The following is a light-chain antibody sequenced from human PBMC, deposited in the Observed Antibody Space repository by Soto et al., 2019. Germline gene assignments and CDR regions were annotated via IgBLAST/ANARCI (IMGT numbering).Light chain of an antibody. Sequence: EVWLTQSPGTLSCSPGERATLSCRASQSVSSYLAWYQQKPGQAPRLLIYDASNRATGIPARFSGSGSGTDFTLTISSLEPEDFAVYYCQQRSNWPITFGQGTRLEI. J-gene: IGKJ5*01. CDR2: DAS. CDR1: QSVSSY. CDR3: QQRSNWPIT. V-gene: IGKV3-11*01.